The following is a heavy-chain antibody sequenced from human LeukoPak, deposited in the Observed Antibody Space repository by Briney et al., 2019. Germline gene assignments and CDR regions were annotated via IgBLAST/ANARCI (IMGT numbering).Heavy chain of an antibody. CDR3: ARGGLDAFDI. CDR1: GGSISSYY. V-gene: IGHV4-59*01. CDR2: IYYSGST. D-gene: IGHD3-16*01. J-gene: IGHJ3*02. Sequence: SETLSLTCTVSGGSISSYYWSWIRQPPGKGLEWIGYIYYSGSTNYNPSLKSRDTISVDTSKNQFSLKLSSVTAADTAVYYCARGGLDAFDIWGQGTMVTVSS.